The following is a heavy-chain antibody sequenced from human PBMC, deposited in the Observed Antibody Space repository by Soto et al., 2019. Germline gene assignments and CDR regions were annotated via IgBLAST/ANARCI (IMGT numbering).Heavy chain of an antibody. J-gene: IGHJ4*02. V-gene: IGHV1-69*13. CDR2: IIPIFGTA. CDR1: GGTFNSYA. Sequence: ASVKVSCKDSGGTFNSYAISWVRQDPGQGLEWMGGIIPIFGTANYAQKFQGRVTITADESTSTAYMELSSLRSEDTAVYYCARDPVYYYDSSGYYPYWGQGTLVTVSS. CDR3: ARDPVYYYDSSGYYPY. D-gene: IGHD3-22*01.